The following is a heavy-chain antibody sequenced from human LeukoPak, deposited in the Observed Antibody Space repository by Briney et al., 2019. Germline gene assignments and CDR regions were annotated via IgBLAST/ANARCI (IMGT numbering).Heavy chain of an antibody. CDR2: INHSGST. CDR1: GGSISSSSYY. Sequence: PSETLSLTCTVSGGSISSSSYYWGWIRQPPGKGLEWIGEINHSGSTNYNPSLKSRVTISVDTSKNQFSLKLSSVTAADTAVYYCARQDYYDRSGYPQGLDNWGQGTLVTVSS. CDR3: ARQDYYDRSGYPQGLDN. V-gene: IGHV4-39*01. J-gene: IGHJ4*02. D-gene: IGHD3-22*01.